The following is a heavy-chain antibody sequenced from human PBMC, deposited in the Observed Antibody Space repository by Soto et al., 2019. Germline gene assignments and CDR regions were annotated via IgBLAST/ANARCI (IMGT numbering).Heavy chain of an antibody. CDR3: ARGPGYYFDY. J-gene: IGHJ4*02. CDR1: GFTFSSYA. Sequence: GGSLRLSCAASGFTFSSYAMHWVRQAPGKGLEYVSAISSNGGSTYYANSVKGRFTISRDNSKNTLYLQMVSLRAEDMAVYYCARGPGYYFDYWGQGTLVTVSS. CDR2: ISSNGGST. V-gene: IGHV3-64*01.